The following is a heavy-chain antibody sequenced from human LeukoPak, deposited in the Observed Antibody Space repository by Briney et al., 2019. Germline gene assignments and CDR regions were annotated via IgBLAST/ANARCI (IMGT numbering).Heavy chain of an antibody. CDR3: ARRSTPFGSYYYYYYGMDV. Sequence: SVKVSCKASGGTFSSYAISWVRQAPGQGLEWMGRIIPILGIANYAQKFQGRVTITADKSTSTAYMELSSLRSEDTAVYYCARRSTPFGSYYYYYYGMDVWGQGTTVTVSS. CDR2: IIPILGIA. J-gene: IGHJ6*02. CDR1: GGTFSSYA. D-gene: IGHD2/OR15-2a*01. V-gene: IGHV1-69*04.